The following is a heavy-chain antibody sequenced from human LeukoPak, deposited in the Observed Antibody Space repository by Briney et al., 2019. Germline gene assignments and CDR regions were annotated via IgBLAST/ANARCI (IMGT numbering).Heavy chain of an antibody. Sequence: GGPLRLSCGASGFTVSTNYMSWVRQAPGKGLEWVSIIYSGGSTYYADSVKGRFTISRDNSKNTLYLQMNSLRAEDTAVYYCASYRYGSSFAFDIWGQGTMVTVSS. D-gene: IGHD6-6*01. V-gene: IGHV3-66*01. CDR1: GFTVSTNY. CDR2: IYSGGST. J-gene: IGHJ3*02. CDR3: ASYRYGSSFAFDI.